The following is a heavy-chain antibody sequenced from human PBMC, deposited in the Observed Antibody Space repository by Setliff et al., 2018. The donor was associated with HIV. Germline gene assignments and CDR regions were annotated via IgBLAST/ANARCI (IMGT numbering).Heavy chain of an antibody. CDR1: RHTFTDHY. CDR2: INPNNGDT. V-gene: IGHV1-2*02. D-gene: IGHD5-18*01. Sequence: ASVKVSCKASRHTFTDHYMHWVRQAPGQGLEWMGWINPNNGDTNYAQHFQDRVSMTRDTSISTVYMELSRLGSDDTAVYYCARSGAGYSTGPLYYYMDVWGKGTTVTVSS. CDR3: ARSGAGYSTGPLYYYMDV. J-gene: IGHJ6*03.